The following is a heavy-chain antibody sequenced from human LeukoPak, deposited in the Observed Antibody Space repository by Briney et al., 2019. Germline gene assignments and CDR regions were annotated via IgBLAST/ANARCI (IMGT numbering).Heavy chain of an antibody. J-gene: IGHJ4*02. V-gene: IGHV1-2*02. CDR3: ARVVVVAATPIGIDY. CDR1: GYTFTGYY. D-gene: IGHD2-15*01. Sequence: ASVKVSCKASGYTFTGYYMHWVRQAPGQGLEWMGWINPNGGGTNYAQKFQGRVAMTRDTSISTAYMELSRLRSDDTAVYYCARVVVVAATPIGIDYWGQGTLVTVSS. CDR2: INPNGGGT.